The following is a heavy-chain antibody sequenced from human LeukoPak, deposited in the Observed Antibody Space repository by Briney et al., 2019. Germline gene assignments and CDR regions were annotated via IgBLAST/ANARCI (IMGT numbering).Heavy chain of an antibody. CDR3: ARRGYCSSTSCWFGYFDY. J-gene: IGHJ4*02. CDR2: IYYSGST. Sequence: SETLSLTCTVSGGSISSYYWSWIRQPPGKRLEWIGYIYYSGSTNYNPSLKSRVTISVDTSKNQFSLKLSSVTAADTAVYYCARRGYCSSTSCWFGYFDYWGQGTLVTVSS. V-gene: IGHV4-59*01. D-gene: IGHD2-2*01. CDR1: GGSISSYY.